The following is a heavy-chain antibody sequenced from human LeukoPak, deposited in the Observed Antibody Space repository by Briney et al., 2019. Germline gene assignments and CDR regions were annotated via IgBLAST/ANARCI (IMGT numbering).Heavy chain of an antibody. V-gene: IGHV3-23*01. CDR3: AKDGSWGDYYFYFYMDV. Sequence: RGSLRLSCEASGSGFTFGNFGMSCVRHATEKGLEWLSGISGSGYYTYYADSVKGRFTISRDNSKNTVYIQMNSLRAEDTAVYYCAKDGSWGDYYFYFYMDVWGKGSTVTVSS. CDR2: ISGSGYYT. J-gene: IGHJ6*03. CDR1: GSGFTFGNFG. D-gene: IGHD3-16*01.